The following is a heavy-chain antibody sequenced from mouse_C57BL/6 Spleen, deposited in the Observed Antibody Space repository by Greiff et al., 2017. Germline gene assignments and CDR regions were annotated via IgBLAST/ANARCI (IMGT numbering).Heavy chain of an antibody. V-gene: IGHV1-15*01. CDR3: TRAGAQAFAY. J-gene: IGHJ3*01. CDR1: GYTFTDYE. Sequence: VQLQQSGAELVRPGASVTLSCKASGYTFTDYEMHWVKQTPVHGLEWIGAIDPETGGTAYNQKFKGKAILTADKSSSPAYMGLLSLTSEDSAVYYCTRAGAQAFAYWGQGTLVTVSA. D-gene: IGHD3-2*02. CDR2: IDPETGGT.